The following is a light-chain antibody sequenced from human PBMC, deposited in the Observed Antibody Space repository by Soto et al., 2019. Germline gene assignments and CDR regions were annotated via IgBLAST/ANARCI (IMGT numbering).Light chain of an antibody. CDR3: SSYTSSSTYV. CDR2: DVN. Sequence: QSALTQPASVSGSPGQSIAISCTGTSSDVGYYNYVSWYQQHPGKAPSVMIYDVNNRPSGVPDRFSGSKSGNTASLTISGLQAEDEADYYCSSYTSSSTYVFGTGTKLTVL. V-gene: IGLV2-14*01. J-gene: IGLJ1*01. CDR1: SSDVGYYNY.